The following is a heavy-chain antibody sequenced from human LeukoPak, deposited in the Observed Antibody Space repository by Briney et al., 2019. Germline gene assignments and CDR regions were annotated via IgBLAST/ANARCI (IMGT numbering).Heavy chain of an antibody. J-gene: IGHJ1*01. CDR3: AVTTVTTVGYFQH. D-gene: IGHD4-11*01. V-gene: IGHV1-2*02. CDR2: INPNSGGT. CDR1: GYTFTFYY. Sequence: AAVTVSFTCSGYTFTFYYMHWDRLAPGQGLELMGLINPNSGGTNYSQKCQGRVTMTRDKSISTAYMELSRLRSDDTAVYYCAVTTVTTVGYFQHWGQGTLVTVSS.